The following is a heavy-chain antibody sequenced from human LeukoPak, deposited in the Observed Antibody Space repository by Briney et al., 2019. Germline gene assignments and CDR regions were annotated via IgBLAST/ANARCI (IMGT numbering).Heavy chain of an antibody. D-gene: IGHD1-26*01. J-gene: IGHJ6*03. CDR1: GGSISSHY. CDR3: ARSRGSYKHYYYYYYMDV. CDR2: IYYSGST. Sequence: SETLSLTCTVSGGSISSHYWSWIRQPPGKGLEWIGYIYYSGSTNYNPSLKSRVTISVDTSKNQFSLKLSSVTAADTAVYYCARSRGSYKHYYYYYYMDVWGKGTTVTVSS. V-gene: IGHV4-59*11.